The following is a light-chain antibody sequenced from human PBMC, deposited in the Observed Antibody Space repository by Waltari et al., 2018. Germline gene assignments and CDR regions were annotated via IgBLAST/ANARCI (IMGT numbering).Light chain of an antibody. CDR2: HAS. CDR1: WSGGRF. V-gene: IGKV3-20*01. J-gene: IGKJ1*01. Sequence: RAIRARWSGGRFIPRDQQKAGQAPRHLIYHASIRATGIPDRFRGSGSGTDFSRTISGLEPEDFAGYYCQKYVNLPATFGQGTKVEIK. CDR3: QKYVNLPAT.